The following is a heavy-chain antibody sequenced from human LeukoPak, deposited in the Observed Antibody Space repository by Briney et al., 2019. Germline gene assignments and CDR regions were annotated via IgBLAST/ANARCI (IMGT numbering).Heavy chain of an antibody. J-gene: IGHJ4*02. CDR2: IWYDGSNK. V-gene: IGHV3-33*06. Sequence: GGSLRLSCAASGFTFSNYGMHWVRQAPGKGLEWVAVIWYDGSNKYYADSVKGRFTISRDNSKNTLYLQMNSLRAEDTAVYYCAKHGVVVVPAAMFFDYWGQGTLVTVSS. CDR1: GFTFSNYG. D-gene: IGHD2-2*01. CDR3: AKHGVVVVPAAMFFDY.